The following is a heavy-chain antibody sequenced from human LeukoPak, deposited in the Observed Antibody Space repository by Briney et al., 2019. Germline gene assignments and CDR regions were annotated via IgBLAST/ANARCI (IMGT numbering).Heavy chain of an antibody. V-gene: IGHV3-30-3*01. CDR1: GFTFSSYA. CDR3: ARSPSTYTAPFD. J-gene: IGHJ3*01. D-gene: IGHD5-18*01. CDR2: ISYDGSNK. Sequence: GGSLRLSCLASGFTFSSYAMHWVRQAPGKGLEWVAVISYDGSNKYYADSVKGRFTISRDNSKNTLYLQMNSLRAEDTAVYYCARSPSTYTAPFDWGQGTMVTVSS.